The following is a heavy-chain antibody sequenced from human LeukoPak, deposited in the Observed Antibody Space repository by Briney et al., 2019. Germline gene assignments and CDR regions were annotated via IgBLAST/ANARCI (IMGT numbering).Heavy chain of an antibody. Sequence: ASVKVSCKASGYTFTSYGISWVRQAPGQGLEWMGWISAYNGNTNYAQKLQGRVTMTTDTSTSTAYMELRSLRSDDTAVYYCARDDGRGWYTEFYYYYYGMDVWGQGTTVTASS. CDR2: ISAYNGNT. CDR1: GYTFTSYG. J-gene: IGHJ6*02. D-gene: IGHD6-19*01. CDR3: ARDDGRGWYTEFYYYYYGMDV. V-gene: IGHV1-18*01.